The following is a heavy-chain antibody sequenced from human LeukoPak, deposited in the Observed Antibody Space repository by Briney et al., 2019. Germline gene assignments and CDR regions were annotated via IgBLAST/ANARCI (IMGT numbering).Heavy chain of an antibody. Sequence: GGSLRLSCAASGFTFSSYSMTWVRQAPGKGLEWVSSISSSGSTMYYADSVKGRFTISRDNAKNSLYLQMNSLRAEDTAVYYCARDLYYDSSGYYPYYWGQGTLVTVSS. J-gene: IGHJ4*02. D-gene: IGHD3-22*01. CDR1: GFTFSSYS. V-gene: IGHV3-21*04. CDR2: ISSSGSTM. CDR3: ARDLYYDSSGYYPYY.